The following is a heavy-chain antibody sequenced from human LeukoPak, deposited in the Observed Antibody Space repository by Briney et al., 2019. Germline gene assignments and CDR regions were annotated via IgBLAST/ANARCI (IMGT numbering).Heavy chain of an antibody. CDR3: ARLSPVSGDFDC. V-gene: IGHV4-34*01. CDR2: INHSGST. Sequence: SETLSLTCAVYGGSFSGYYWSWIRQPPGKGLEWIGEINHSGSTNYNPSLKSRVTISVDTSKNQFSPRLTSVTAADTAVYYCARLSPVSGDFDCWGQGTLVTVSS. CDR1: GGSFSGYY. J-gene: IGHJ4*02. D-gene: IGHD4-17*01.